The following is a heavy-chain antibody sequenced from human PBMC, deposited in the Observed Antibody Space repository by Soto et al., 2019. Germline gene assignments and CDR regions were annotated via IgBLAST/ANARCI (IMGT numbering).Heavy chain of an antibody. CDR2: ISSSSSYI. Sequence: GGSLRLSCAASGFTFSSYSMNWVRQAPGKGPEWVSSISSSSSYIYYADSVKGRFTISRDNAKNSLYLQMNSLRAEDTAVYYCARSVYCSGGSCYPSTHPRADYYYYYGMDVWGQGTTVTVSS. CDR1: GFTFSSYS. V-gene: IGHV3-21*01. J-gene: IGHJ6*02. D-gene: IGHD2-15*01. CDR3: ARSVYCSGGSCYPSTHPRADYYYYYGMDV.